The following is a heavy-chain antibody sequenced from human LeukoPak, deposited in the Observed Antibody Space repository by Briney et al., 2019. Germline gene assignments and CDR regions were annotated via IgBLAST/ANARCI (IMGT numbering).Heavy chain of an antibody. CDR2: IRYDGSNK. V-gene: IGHV3-30*02. D-gene: IGHD6-19*01. J-gene: IGHJ4*02. CDR1: GFTFSSYG. Sequence: GGSLRLSCAASGFTFSSYGMHWVRQSPGKGLEWVAFIRYDGSNKYYADSVKGRFTISRDNSKNTLYLQMNSLRAEDTAVYYCAKDARSAYSSNLFDYWGQGTLVTVSS. CDR3: AKDARSAYSSNLFDY.